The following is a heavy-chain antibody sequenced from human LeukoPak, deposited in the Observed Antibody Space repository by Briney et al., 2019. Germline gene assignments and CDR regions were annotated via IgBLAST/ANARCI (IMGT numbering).Heavy chain of an antibody. J-gene: IGHJ4*02. CDR1: GGSISSYY. V-gene: IGHV4-59*01. CDR3: ARDRLGSSFREYYFDY. CDR2: IYYSGST. D-gene: IGHD6-6*01. Sequence: SETLSLTCTVSGGSISSYYWSWIRQPPGKGLEWIGYIYYSGSTNYIPSLKSRVTISVDTSKNQFSLKLSSVTAADTAVYYCARDRLGSSFREYYFDYWGQGTLVTVSS.